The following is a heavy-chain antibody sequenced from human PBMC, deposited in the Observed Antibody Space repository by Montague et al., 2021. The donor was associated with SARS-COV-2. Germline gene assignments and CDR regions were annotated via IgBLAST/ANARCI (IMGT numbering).Heavy chain of an antibody. Sequence: PALVKPTQTLTLTCTFSGFSLSTSGMCVSWIRQPPGKALEWLALIDWDDDKYYSTSLKTRFTISKDTSLNQVVLTMTNMDPVDTATYYCARIPAVTTGLNYYYYYGMDVWGQGTTVTVSS. D-gene: IGHD4-17*01. CDR3: ARIPAVTTGLNYYYYYGMDV. CDR2: IDWDDDK. CDR1: GFSLSTSGMC. V-gene: IGHV2-70*01. J-gene: IGHJ6*02.